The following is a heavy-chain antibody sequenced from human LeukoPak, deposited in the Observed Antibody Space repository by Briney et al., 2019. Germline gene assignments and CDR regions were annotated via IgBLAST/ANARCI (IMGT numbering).Heavy chain of an antibody. CDR2: INPNSGGT. CDR1: GYXFTGYY. Sequence: ASVKVSCKASGYXFTGYYIHWVRQAPGQGLEWMGWINPNSGGTNYAQKFQGRVTMTRDTSISTAYMELSRLRSDDTAVYYCAGLYNWNHQDYDAMDVWGQGTTVTVSS. CDR3: AGLYNWNHQDYDAMDV. J-gene: IGHJ6*02. V-gene: IGHV1-2*02. D-gene: IGHD1-20*01.